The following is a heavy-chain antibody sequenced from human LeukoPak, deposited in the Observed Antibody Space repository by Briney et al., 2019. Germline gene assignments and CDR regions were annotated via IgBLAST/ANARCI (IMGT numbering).Heavy chain of an antibody. V-gene: IGHV3-23*01. CDR3: ARGRPTDYDILTGSRPPDQYYFDY. D-gene: IGHD3-9*01. CDR2: ISGSGGST. CDR1: GFTFSSYA. J-gene: IGHJ4*02. Sequence: PGGSLRLSCAASGFTFSSYAMSGVRQAPGKGLEWVSAISGSGGSTYYVDSVKGRFTISRDNSKNTLYLQMNSLRAEDTAVYYCARGRPTDYDILTGSRPPDQYYFDYWGQGTLVTVSS.